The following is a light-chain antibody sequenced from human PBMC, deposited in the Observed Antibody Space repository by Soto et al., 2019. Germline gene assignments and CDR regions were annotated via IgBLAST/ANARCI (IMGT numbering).Light chain of an antibody. CDR2: DVS. Sequence: QSALTQPASVSGSPGQSITISCTGTSSDVGGYNYVSWYQQHPGKAPKVMIYDVSSRPSGVSNRFSGSKSGNTASLTISGLQADDEADYYCSSYRSSSTLYVFGTGTKLTVL. CDR1: SSDVGGYNY. V-gene: IGLV2-14*01. CDR3: SSYRSSSTLYV. J-gene: IGLJ1*01.